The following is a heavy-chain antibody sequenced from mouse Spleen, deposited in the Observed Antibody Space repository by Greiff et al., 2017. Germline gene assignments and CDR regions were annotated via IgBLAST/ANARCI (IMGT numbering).Heavy chain of an antibody. CDR2: ISSGGGYT. CDR1: GFTFRNFA. J-gene: IGHJ2*01. V-gene: IGHV5-9-1*01. D-gene: IGHD4-1*01. CDR3: ARLNWDGPFDC. Sequence: EVKLVESGGGLVKPGGSLKLSCAASGFTFRNFAMSWVRQTPEKRLEWVATISSGGGYTYYPDSVKGRFTISRDSAKNTLFLQMNSLRSEDTAMYYCARLNWDGPFDCWGQGTTLTVSS.